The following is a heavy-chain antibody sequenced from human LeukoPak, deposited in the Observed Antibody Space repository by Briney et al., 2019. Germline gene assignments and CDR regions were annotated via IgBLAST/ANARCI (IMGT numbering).Heavy chain of an antibody. V-gene: IGHV1-46*01. CDR2: INPSGGST. J-gene: IGHJ4*02. CDR3: ASPGEKDYYFDY. Sequence: ASVKVSCKASGYTFTSYYMHWLRHAPGQGLEWMGIINPSGGSTSYAQKFQGRVTMTRDTSTSTVYMELSSLRSEDTAVYYCASPGEKDYYFDYWGQGTLVTVSS. CDR1: GYTFTSYY. D-gene: IGHD3-16*01.